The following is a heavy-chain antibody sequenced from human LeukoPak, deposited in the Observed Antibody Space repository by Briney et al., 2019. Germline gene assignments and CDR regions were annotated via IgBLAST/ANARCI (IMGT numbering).Heavy chain of an antibody. CDR2: ISGGADST. J-gene: IGHJ5*01. CDR3: AKDSPTLPAAITAWFDS. CDR1: GFTFSSYA. D-gene: IGHD2-2*01. V-gene: IGHV3-23*01. Sequence: GGSLRLSCAASGFTFSSYAMSWVRQAPGKGLEWVSSISGGADSTYYADSVEGRFTISRDNPKNTLYLQMDSLRADDTAVYYCAKDSPTLPAAITAWFDSRGQGTLVTVSS.